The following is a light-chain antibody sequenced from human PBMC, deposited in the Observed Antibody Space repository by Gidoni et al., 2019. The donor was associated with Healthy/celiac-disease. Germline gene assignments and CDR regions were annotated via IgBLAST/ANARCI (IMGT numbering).Light chain of an antibody. Sequence: DVVMTQSPLSLPVTLGQPASISCRSTQSLVSSDGNTYLNWFHQRPGQSPRRLIYKVSDRDSGVPDRFSGSGSGTDFTLRISRVEAEDIGVYYCMQGTYWPRTFXXXTKLEIK. CDR3: MQGTYWPRT. J-gene: IGKJ2*02. V-gene: IGKV2-30*01. CDR2: KVS. CDR1: QSLVSSDGNTY.